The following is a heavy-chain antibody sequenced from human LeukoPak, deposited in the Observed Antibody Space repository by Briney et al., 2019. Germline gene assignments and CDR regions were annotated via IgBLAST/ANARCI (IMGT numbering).Heavy chain of an antibody. CDR3: ARAGAVVVSYFDY. CDR2: IYYSGST. Sequence: SETLSLTCTVSGGSISSYYWSWIRQPPGKGLEWIGYIYYSGSTYYNPSLKSRVTISVDTSKNQFSLKLSSVTAADTAVYYCARAGAVVVSYFDYWGQGTLVTVSS. D-gene: IGHD2-15*01. CDR1: GGSISSYY. J-gene: IGHJ4*02. V-gene: IGHV4-59*12.